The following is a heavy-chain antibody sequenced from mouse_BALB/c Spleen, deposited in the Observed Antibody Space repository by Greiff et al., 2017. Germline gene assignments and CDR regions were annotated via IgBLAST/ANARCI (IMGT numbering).Heavy chain of an antibody. CDR2: ISSGSSTI. V-gene: IGHV5-17*02. CDR1: GFTFSSFG. J-gene: IGHJ4*01. Sequence: DVMLVESGGGLVQPGGSRKLSCAASGFTFSSFGMHWVRQAPEKGLEWVAYISSGSSTIYYADTVKGRFTISRDNPKNTLFLQMTSLRSEDTAMYYCARYPLDYYAMDYWGQGTSVTVSS. D-gene: IGHD6-1*01. CDR3: ARYPLDYYAMDY.